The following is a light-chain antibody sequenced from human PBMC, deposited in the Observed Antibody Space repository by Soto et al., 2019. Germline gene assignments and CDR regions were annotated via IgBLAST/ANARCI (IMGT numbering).Light chain of an antibody. J-gene: IGKJ1*01. CDR3: QQYGSSPWT. CDR1: QSVSSSY. CDR2: GAS. Sequence: EIVLTQSPGTLSLSPGERATLSCRASQSVSSSYLAWYQQKPGQAPRPLIYGASSRAIGIPDRFSGSGSGTHFTLTISRLEPEDFAVYYCQQYGSSPWTFGQGTKVDIK. V-gene: IGKV3-20*01.